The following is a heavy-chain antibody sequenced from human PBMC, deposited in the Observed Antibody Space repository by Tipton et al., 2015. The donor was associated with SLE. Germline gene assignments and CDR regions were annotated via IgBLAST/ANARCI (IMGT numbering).Heavy chain of an antibody. CDR1: GGSISSSSYY. V-gene: IGHV4-39*01. D-gene: IGHD1-20*01. CDR2: IYYSGST. Sequence: TLSLTCTVSGGSISSSSYYWGWIRQPPGKGLEWIGSIYYSGSTYYNPSLKSRVTISVDTSKNQFSLKLSSVTAADTAVYYCARQSWPITGNLDYWGQGTLVTVSS. CDR3: ARQSWPITGNLDY. J-gene: IGHJ4*02.